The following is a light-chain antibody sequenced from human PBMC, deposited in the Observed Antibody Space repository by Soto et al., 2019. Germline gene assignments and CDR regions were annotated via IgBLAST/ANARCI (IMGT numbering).Light chain of an antibody. J-gene: IGLJ1*01. Sequence: QSVLTQPPSVSGAPGQRVTISCTGSSSNIGTHDVHWYQQLPGTAPKLLTYGDTNRPSGVPDRFSGSKSGTSASLAITGLQVEDEAEYFCFSFTTTSTHVFGTGTKLTVL. V-gene: IGLV1-40*01. CDR3: FSFTTTSTHV. CDR2: GDT. CDR1: SSNIGTHD.